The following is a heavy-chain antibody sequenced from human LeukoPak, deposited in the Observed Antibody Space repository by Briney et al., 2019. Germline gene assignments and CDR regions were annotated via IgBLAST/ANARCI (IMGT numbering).Heavy chain of an antibody. Sequence: SETLSLTCTVSGGSISSYYWSWIRQPPGKGLEWIGYIYYSGSTNYNPSLKSRVTISVDTSKNQFSLKLSSVTAADTAVYYCARVSIGSYFYYYYYMDVWGKGTTVTVS. CDR2: IYYSGST. D-gene: IGHD1-26*01. V-gene: IGHV4-59*01. J-gene: IGHJ6*03. CDR3: ARVSIGSYFYYYYYMDV. CDR1: GGSISSYY.